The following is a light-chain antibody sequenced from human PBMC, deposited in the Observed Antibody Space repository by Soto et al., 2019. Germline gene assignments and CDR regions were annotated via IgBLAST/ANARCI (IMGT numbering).Light chain of an antibody. CDR2: GAS. Sequence: EILMTQSPATLSVSPGERATLSCRASQSVSSNLAWYQQKPGQAPRLLIYGASTRATGIPARFSGSGSGTEFTLTISRLEPEDFAVYYCQQCNNWPPWTFGQGTKVDIK. CDR1: QSVSSN. CDR3: QQCNNWPPWT. J-gene: IGKJ1*01. V-gene: IGKV3-15*01.